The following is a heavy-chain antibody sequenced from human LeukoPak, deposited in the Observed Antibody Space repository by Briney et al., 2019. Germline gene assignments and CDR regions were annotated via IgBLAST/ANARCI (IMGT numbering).Heavy chain of an antibody. CDR3: ARDCHCTNGVCYPYNWFDP. CDR2: MSYDGSNK. CDR1: GFTFSSYV. D-gene: IGHD2-8*01. V-gene: IGHV3-30*04. J-gene: IGHJ5*02. Sequence: AGGSLRLSCAASGFTFSSYVVHWVRQAPGKGLEWVAVMSYDGSNKTYADSVKGRFTISRDNSKNTLYLQMNSLRAEDTAVYYCARDCHCTNGVCYPYNWFDPWGQGTLVTVSS.